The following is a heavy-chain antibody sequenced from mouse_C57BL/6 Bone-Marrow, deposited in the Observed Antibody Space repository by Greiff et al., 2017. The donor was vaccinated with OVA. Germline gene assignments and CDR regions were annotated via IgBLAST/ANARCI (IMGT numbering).Heavy chain of an antibody. D-gene: IGHD6-1*01. CDR3: ATLRYFDV. V-gene: IGHV1-69*01. CDR2: IDPSDSYT. Sequence: QVQLQQPGAELVMPGASVKLSCKASGYTFTSYWMHWVKQRPGQGLEWIGEIDPSDSYTNYNQKFKGKSTLTVDKSSSTAYMQLSSLTSEDSAVYYWATLRYFDVWGTGTTVTVSS. J-gene: IGHJ1*03. CDR1: GYTFTSYW.